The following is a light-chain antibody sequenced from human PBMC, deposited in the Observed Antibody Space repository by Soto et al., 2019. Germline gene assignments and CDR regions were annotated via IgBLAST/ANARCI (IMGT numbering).Light chain of an antibody. J-gene: IGKJ5*01. CDR1: QSVRSY. V-gene: IGKV3-11*01. CDR3: QQRSNWTT. CDR2: DAS. Sequence: EIVLTQSPGTLSLSPGERATLSCMASQSVRSYLAWYQQKPGQAPRLLIYDASNRATGIPARLSGSGSGTDFTLTISSLEPEDFAVYYCQQRSNWTTFGQGTRLEIK.